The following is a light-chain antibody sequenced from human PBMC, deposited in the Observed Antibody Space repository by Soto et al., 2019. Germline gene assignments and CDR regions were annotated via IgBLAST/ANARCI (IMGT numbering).Light chain of an antibody. Sequence: EIVLTQSPGTLSLSPGEGATLSCRASQSVSSTYLAWYQQKPGQAPRLLIYGASSRATGIPDRFSGSGSGTDFTLTISRLEPEDFAVYYCQQYGSSVTFGGGTKVEIK. V-gene: IGKV3-20*01. J-gene: IGKJ4*01. CDR2: GAS. CDR1: QSVSSTY. CDR3: QQYGSSVT.